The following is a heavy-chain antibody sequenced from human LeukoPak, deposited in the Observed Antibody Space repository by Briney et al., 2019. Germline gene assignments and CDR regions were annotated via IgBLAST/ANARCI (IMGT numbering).Heavy chain of an antibody. Sequence: GGSLRLSCAASGFAFSSYWMSWVRQAPGKGLEWVANIKKDGSEKYYVDSVKGRFTISRDNAKTSLYLQMNSLRAEDTAVYYCASRTEMATIDYWGQGTLVTVSS. J-gene: IGHJ4*02. CDR3: ASRTEMATIDY. D-gene: IGHD5-24*01. V-gene: IGHV3-7*01. CDR2: IKKDGSEK. CDR1: GFAFSSYW.